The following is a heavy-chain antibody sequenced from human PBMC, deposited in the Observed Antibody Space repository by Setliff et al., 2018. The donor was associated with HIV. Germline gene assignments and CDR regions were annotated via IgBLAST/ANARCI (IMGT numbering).Heavy chain of an antibody. CDR3: AREHGTSWPYFDF. J-gene: IGHJ4*02. V-gene: IGHV1-18*01. CDR1: GYTFSDYD. CDR2: ISGYSGHT. Sequence: ASVKVSCKTSGYTFSDYDVAWVRQAPGQGLEWMGWISGYSGHTSYAQNFQGRVTMTTDTSTNTAYPELRGLRSDDTAIYYCAREHGTSWPYFDFWGQGTLVTVSS.